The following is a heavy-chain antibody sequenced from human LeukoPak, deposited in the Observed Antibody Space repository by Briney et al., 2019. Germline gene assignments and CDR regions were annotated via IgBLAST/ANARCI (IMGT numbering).Heavy chain of an antibody. CDR1: GFTFSSYN. D-gene: IGHD3-10*01. J-gene: IGHJ4*02. Sequence: GGSLRLSCAASGFTFSSYNMNCVRQAPGKGLEWVSSISSSSSYIYYADSVKGRFTISRDNAKNSLYLQMNSLRAEDTAVYYCARDSLWFGELLDYWGQGTLVTVSS. V-gene: IGHV3-21*01. CDR2: ISSSSSYI. CDR3: ARDSLWFGELLDY.